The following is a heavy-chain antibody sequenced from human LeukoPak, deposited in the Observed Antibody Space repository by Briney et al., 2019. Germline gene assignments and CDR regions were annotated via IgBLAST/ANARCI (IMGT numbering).Heavy chain of an antibody. CDR1: GGSISSYY. Sequence: PSETLSLTCTVSGGSISSYYWSWIRQPPGKGLEWIGYIYYSGSAYYNPSLKSRVTISVDTSKNQFSLKLSSVTAADTAIYYCARASLVRGVITTTHFDYWGQGTLVTVSS. D-gene: IGHD3-10*01. V-gene: IGHV4-59*12. CDR2: IYYSGSA. CDR3: ARASLVRGVITTTHFDY. J-gene: IGHJ4*02.